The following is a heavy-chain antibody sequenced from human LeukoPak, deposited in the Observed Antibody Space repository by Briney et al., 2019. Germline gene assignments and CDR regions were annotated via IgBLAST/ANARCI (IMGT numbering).Heavy chain of an antibody. V-gene: IGHV4-4*09. CDR3: ARHKDDFWSGYPYNWFDP. J-gene: IGHJ5*02. D-gene: IGHD3-3*01. Sequence: SETLSPTCTVSGGSISSYYWSWIRQPPGKGLEWIGYIYTSGSTNYNPSLKSRVTISVDTSKNQFSLKLSSVTAADTAVYYCARHKDDFWSGYPYNWFDPWGQGTLVTVSS. CDR1: GGSISSYY. CDR2: IYTSGST.